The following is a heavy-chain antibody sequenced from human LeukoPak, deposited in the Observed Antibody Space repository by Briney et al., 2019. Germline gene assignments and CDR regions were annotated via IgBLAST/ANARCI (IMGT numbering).Heavy chain of an antibody. D-gene: IGHD3-10*01. CDR1: GYSFTNYW. CDR3: ARLRGSGSYLVDY. V-gene: IGHV5-51*01. CDR2: IYPGDSDA. J-gene: IGHJ4*02. Sequence: GESLKISCKGSGYSFTNYWIGWVRQMPGKGLEWMGIIYPGDSDARYSPSFQGQVTISADKSITTAYVQWSSLKVSDTAMYYCARLRGSGSYLVDYWGQGTLVTVSS.